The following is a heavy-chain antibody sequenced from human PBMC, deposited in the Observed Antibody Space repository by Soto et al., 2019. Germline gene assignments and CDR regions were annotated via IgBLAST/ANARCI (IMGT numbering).Heavy chain of an antibody. CDR2: ISGSDGST. CDR1: GFTFSSYA. Sequence: EVQLLESGGGFVQPGGSLRLSCAASGFTFSSYAMTWVRQAPGKGLEWVSAISGSDGSTYYADAVKGRFTISRDNSKNTLYLQIASLRADDTAIYYCAKLVKRGLLLAAGGFYFDYWGQGTLVTVSP. V-gene: IGHV3-23*01. D-gene: IGHD2-8*02. CDR3: AKLVKRGLLLAAGGFYFDY. J-gene: IGHJ4*02.